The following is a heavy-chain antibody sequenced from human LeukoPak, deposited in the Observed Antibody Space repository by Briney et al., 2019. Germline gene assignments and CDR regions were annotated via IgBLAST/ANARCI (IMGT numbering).Heavy chain of an antibody. CDR3: ARGTVVVPPDY. D-gene: IGHD2-2*01. CDR1: GGSISSGSYY. Sequence: SQTLSLTCTASGGSISSGSYYWSWIRQPAGKGLEWIGRIYTSGSTNYNPSLKSRVTISVDTSKNQFSLKLSSVTAADTAVYYCARGTVVVPPDYWGQGTLVTVSS. V-gene: IGHV4-61*02. J-gene: IGHJ4*02. CDR2: IYTSGST.